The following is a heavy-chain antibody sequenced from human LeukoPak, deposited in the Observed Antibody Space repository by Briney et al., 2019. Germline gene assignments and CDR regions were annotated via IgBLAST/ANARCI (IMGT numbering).Heavy chain of an antibody. J-gene: IGHJ4*02. CDR1: GGSFSGYY. CDR2: INHSGST. Sequence: PSETLSLTCAVYGGSFSGYYWSWTRQPPGEGLEWIGEINHSGSTNYNPSLKSRVTISVDTSKNQFSLKLSSVTAADTAVYYCARGLLPTVVLDYWGQGTLVTVSS. D-gene: IGHD2-15*01. CDR3: ARGLLPTVVLDY. V-gene: IGHV4-34*01.